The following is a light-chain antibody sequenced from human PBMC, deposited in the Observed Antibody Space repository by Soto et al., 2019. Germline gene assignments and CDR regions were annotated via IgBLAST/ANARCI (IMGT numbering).Light chain of an antibody. CDR2: AAS. Sequence: VHRSQSPPSLSASVGDRVTITCRASQGIRNDLGWYQQEPGKAPKLPIYAASSLESGVPSRFSGSGSGTDFTLTISSLQPDDFATYYCLHDYNYPWTFGQGTKVDI. J-gene: IGKJ1*01. V-gene: IGKV1-6*01. CDR1: QGIRND. CDR3: LHDYNYPWT.